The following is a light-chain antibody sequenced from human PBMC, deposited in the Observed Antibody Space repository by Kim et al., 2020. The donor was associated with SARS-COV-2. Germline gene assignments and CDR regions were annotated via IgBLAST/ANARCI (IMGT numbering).Light chain of an antibody. CDR1: SSDVGNYNL. V-gene: IGLV2-23*02. Sequence: QSALTQPASASGSPGQSITICCTGSSSDVGNYNLVSWYQQHPGKAPKLMIYGVNKRPSGVSNRFSGSKSGNTTSLTISGLQVEDEADYYCCSYAGIWVFGGGTQLTVL. CDR2: GVN. CDR3: CSYAGIWV. J-gene: IGLJ3*02.